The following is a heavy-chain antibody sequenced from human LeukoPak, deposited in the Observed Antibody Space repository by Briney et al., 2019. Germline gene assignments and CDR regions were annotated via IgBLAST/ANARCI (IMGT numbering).Heavy chain of an antibody. D-gene: IGHD3-3*01. CDR2: ISGNGGST. Sequence: GGSLRLSCAASGFIFSNFAMSWVRQAPGEGLEWVAGISGNGGSTSYADSVKGRFNISRDNAKNSLYLQMNSLRAEDTAVYYCARVPFLAKEGAFDIWGQGTMVTVSS. CDR3: ARVPFLAKEGAFDI. CDR1: GFIFSNFA. J-gene: IGHJ3*02. V-gene: IGHV3-23*01.